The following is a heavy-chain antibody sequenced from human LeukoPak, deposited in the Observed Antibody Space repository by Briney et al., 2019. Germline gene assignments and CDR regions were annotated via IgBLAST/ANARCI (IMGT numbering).Heavy chain of an antibody. Sequence: SETLSLTCTVSGGSISSYHWSWIRQPPGKGLEWIGYIYYSGSTNYNPSLKSRVTISVDTSKNQFSLKLSSVTAADTAVYYCARGALLWFGELSYYFDYWGQGTLVTVSS. CDR1: GGSISSYH. J-gene: IGHJ4*02. V-gene: IGHV4-59*01. CDR2: IYYSGST. CDR3: ARGALLWFGELSYYFDY. D-gene: IGHD3-10*01.